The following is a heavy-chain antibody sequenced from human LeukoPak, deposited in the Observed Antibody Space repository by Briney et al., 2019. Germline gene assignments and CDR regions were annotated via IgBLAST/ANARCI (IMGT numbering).Heavy chain of an antibody. CDR3: ARENSSGWFLDSLPDY. Sequence: ASVKVSCKASGYTFTSYYMHWVRQAPGQGLVWMGIINPSGSSTSYAQKFQGRVTMTRDTSTSTVYMELSSLRSEDTAVYYCARENSSGWFLDSLPDYWGQGTLVTVSS. CDR2: INPSGSST. D-gene: IGHD6-19*01. CDR1: GYTFTSYY. V-gene: IGHV1-46*01. J-gene: IGHJ4*02.